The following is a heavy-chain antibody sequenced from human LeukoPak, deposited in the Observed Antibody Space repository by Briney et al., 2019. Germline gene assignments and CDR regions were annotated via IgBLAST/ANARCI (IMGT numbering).Heavy chain of an antibody. CDR2: IWYEGSNK. D-gene: IGHD4-17*01. Sequence: GGSLRLSCAASGFTFSNYGMHWVRQAPGKGLEWVAVIWYEGSNKYYADSVKGRFTISRDNPKNTLYMQMNSLRVEDTAVYYCATAPRGGDYEDYWGQGTLVTVSS. CDR1: GFTFSNYG. V-gene: IGHV3-33*01. J-gene: IGHJ4*02. CDR3: ATAPRGGDYEDY.